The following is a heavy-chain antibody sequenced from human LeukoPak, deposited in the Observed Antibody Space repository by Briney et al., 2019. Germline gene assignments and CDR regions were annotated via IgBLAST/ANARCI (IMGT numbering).Heavy chain of an antibody. V-gene: IGHV4-4*07. D-gene: IGHD3-22*01. Sequence: SETLSLTCTVSGGSISSYYWSWIRQPAGKGLEWIGRIYNTGSTNHSPSLKSRVTMSVDTSKNQFSLKLSSVTAADTAVYYCARGGWAYYDSSGYRDVFDIWGQGTMVTVSS. CDR2: IYNTGST. CDR1: GGSISSYY. J-gene: IGHJ3*02. CDR3: ARGGWAYYDSSGYRDVFDI.